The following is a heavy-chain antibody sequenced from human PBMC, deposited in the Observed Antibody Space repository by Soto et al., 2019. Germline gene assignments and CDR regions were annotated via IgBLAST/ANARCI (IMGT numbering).Heavy chain of an antibody. V-gene: IGHV4-59*08. Sequence: SETLSLTCTVSGGSISSYYWSWIRQPPGKGLERIGYIYYSGSTNYNPSLKSRVTISVDTSKNQFSLKLSSVTAADTAVYYCARHILDYDILTGYRANWFDPWGQGTLVTVSS. D-gene: IGHD3-9*01. CDR1: GGSISSYY. CDR3: ARHILDYDILTGYRANWFDP. J-gene: IGHJ5*02. CDR2: IYYSGST.